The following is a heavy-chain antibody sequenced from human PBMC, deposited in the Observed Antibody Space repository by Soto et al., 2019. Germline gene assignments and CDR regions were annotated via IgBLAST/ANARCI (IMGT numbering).Heavy chain of an antibody. CDR1: GDTFSTYA. D-gene: IGHD6-19*01. CDR2: IIPIFGTV. CDR3: AKGAVAGTPTSYYYYGMDV. J-gene: IGHJ6*02. Sequence: QVQLLQSGAEVKKPGSSVRVSCEASGDTFSTYAISWVRQAPGQGLEWMGEIIPIFGTVNYAQKFQGRVTITADESTTTVYMDLRSLRSEDTAVYYCAKGAVAGTPTSYYYYGMDVWGQGTTVTVSS. V-gene: IGHV1-69*12.